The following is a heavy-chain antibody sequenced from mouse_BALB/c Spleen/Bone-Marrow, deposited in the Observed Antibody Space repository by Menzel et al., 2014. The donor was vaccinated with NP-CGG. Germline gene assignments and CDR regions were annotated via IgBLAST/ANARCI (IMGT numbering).Heavy chain of an antibody. CDR2: INPESSTI. V-gene: IGHV4-1*02. D-gene: IGHD2-3*01. CDR1: GFDFRRYW. Sequence: EVKLVESGGGLVQPGGSLKPSCAASGFDFRRYWISWVRQAPGKGLEWIGEINPESSTINYTPSLKDKFIISRDNAKNTLYLQMSKVRSEDTALYYCARLGYYGYFVDWGQGTTLTVSS. CDR3: ARLGYYGYFVD. J-gene: IGHJ2*01.